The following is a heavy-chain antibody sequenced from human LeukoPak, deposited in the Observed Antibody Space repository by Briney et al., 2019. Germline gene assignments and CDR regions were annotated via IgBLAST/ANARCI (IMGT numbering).Heavy chain of an antibody. Sequence: GGSLRLSCAASGFTFSSYAMSWVRQAPGKGLEWVSAISGSGGSTYYADSVKGRFTISRDNSKNTLYLQMNSLRAEDTAVYYCAKDGRSSSWSPPYWYFDLWGRGTLVTVSS. CDR1: GFTFSSYA. CDR3: AKDGRSSSWSPPYWYFDL. D-gene: IGHD6-13*01. V-gene: IGHV3-23*01. J-gene: IGHJ2*01. CDR2: ISGSGGST.